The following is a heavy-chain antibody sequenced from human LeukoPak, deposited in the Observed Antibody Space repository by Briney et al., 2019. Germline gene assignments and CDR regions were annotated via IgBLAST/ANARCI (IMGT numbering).Heavy chain of an antibody. CDR2: IIPIFGTA. J-gene: IGHJ5*02. D-gene: IGHD4-23*01. CDR1: GGTFSSYA. CDR3: ADRRDDYGGNWFGP. V-gene: IGHV1-69*13. Sequence: SVKVSCKASGGTFSSYAISWVRQAPGQGLEWMGGIIPIFGTANYAQKFQGRVTITADESTSTAYMELSSLRSEDTAVYYCADRRDDYGGNWFGPWGQGTLVTVSS.